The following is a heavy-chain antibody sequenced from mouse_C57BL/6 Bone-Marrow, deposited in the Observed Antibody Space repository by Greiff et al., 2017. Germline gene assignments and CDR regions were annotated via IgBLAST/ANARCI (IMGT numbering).Heavy chain of an antibody. CDR3: ARGELRSYYYAMDY. D-gene: IGHD1-1*01. V-gene: IGHV5-4*03. Sequence: EVKLVESGGGLVKPGGSLKLSCAASGFTFSSYALSWVRQTPEKRLEWVATISDGGSYTYYPDNVKGRFPISRDNAKNNLYLQMSHLKSEDTAMYYCARGELRSYYYAMDYWGQGTSVTVSS. CDR2: ISDGGSYT. J-gene: IGHJ4*01. CDR1: GFTFSSYA.